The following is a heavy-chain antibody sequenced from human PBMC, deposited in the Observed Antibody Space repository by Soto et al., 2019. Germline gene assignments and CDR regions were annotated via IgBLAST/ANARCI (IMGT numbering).Heavy chain of an antibody. V-gene: IGHV1-46*03. D-gene: IGHD3-3*01. J-gene: IGHJ5*02. CDR1: GYTFTSYY. CDR2: INPSGGST. Sequence: QVQLVQSGAEVKKPGASVKVSCKASGYTFTSYYMHWVRQAPGQGLEWMGIINPSGGSTSYAQKFQGRVTMTRDTSTSTVYMELSSLRSEDTAVYYCARVSDFWRGYNNWFDPWGQGTLVTVSS. CDR3: ARVSDFWRGYNNWFDP.